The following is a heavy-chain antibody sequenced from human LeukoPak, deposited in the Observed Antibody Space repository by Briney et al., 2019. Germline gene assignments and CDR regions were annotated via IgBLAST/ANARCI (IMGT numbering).Heavy chain of an antibody. CDR2: IRGSGGST. D-gene: IGHD3-22*01. V-gene: IGHV3-23*01. CDR1: RFTFSSYA. Sequence: GGSLRLSCAASRFTFSSYAMSWVRQAPGKGLEWVSAIRGSGGSTYYADSVKGRFTISRDNSKNTLYLQMNSLRAEDTAVYYCGPQRRTYHDSSGPYYFDYWGQGTLVTVSS. J-gene: IGHJ4*02. CDR3: GPQRRTYHDSSGPYYFDY.